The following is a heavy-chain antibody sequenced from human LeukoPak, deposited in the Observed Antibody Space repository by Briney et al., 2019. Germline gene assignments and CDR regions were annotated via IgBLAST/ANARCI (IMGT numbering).Heavy chain of an antibody. CDR3: ARDDYYDSSGYSKNDY. V-gene: IGHV3-11*01. CDR1: GCTFSDYY. J-gene: IGHJ4*02. CDR2: ISSSGSTK. Sequence: GGSLSLTCTASGCTFSDYYMSWIPQAPGKGLEWVGYISSSGSTKYYADTVKGRFTTSRDNAKNALYLQMNSLRAEDTAVYYCARDDYYDSSGYSKNDYWGQGTPVTVSS. D-gene: IGHD3-22*01.